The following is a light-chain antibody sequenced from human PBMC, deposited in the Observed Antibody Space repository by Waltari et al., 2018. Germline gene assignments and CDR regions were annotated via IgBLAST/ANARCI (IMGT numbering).Light chain of an antibody. CDR2: GKN. Sequence: SSELTQDPAVSVALGQTVRITCQGDSLRTDSAAWSKQKPGQAPVLVIYGKNNRPSGIPDRFSGSRSGNTASLTITGSQAEDEADYYCNSRDSSGYYVVFGGGTKLTVL. V-gene: IGLV3-19*01. CDR3: NSRDSSGYYVV. CDR1: SLRTDS. J-gene: IGLJ2*01.